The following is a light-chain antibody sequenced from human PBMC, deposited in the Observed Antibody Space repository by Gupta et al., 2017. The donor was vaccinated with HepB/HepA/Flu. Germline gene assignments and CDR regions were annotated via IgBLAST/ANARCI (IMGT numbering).Light chain of an antibody. CDR2: DAS. J-gene: IGKJ4*01. CDR1: RSVSIY. V-gene: IGKV3-11*01. Sequence: EIILTQSPATLSLSPGERATLSCRASRSVSIYLAWYQHKPGQAPRPLIYDASNRATGIPARFSGSGPGTDFTLTISSLEPEDTAVYYCQQRSSWPLTFGGGTKVEIK. CDR3: QQRSSWPLT.